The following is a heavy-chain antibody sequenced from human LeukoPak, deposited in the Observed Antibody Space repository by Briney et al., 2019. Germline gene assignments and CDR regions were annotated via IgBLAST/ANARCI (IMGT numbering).Heavy chain of an antibody. CDR1: GFTVSSNY. D-gene: IGHD2-15*01. V-gene: IGHV3-23*01. CDR2: ISGSGGST. J-gene: IGHJ4*02. CDR3: AKNLQGYCSGGSCYSGL. Sequence: GGSLRLSCAASGFTVSSNYMSWVRQAPGKGLEWVSAISGSGGSTYYADSVKGRFTISRDNSKNTLYLQMNSLRAEDTAVYYCAKNLQGYCSGGSCYSGLWGQGTLVTVSS.